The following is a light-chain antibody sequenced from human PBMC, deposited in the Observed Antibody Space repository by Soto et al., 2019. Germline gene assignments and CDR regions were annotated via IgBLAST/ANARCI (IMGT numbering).Light chain of an antibody. Sequence: DIQVTQSPSTLSASVGDRVTINCRASQNINDWLSWYQQKSGKAPKVLIYKASSLESGVPSRFSGSGSWTEFTITISSLQTEDFATYYCQQYGANSPWTFGQGTKVEIK. CDR2: KAS. CDR1: QNINDW. V-gene: IGKV1-5*03. CDR3: QQYGANSPWT. J-gene: IGKJ1*01.